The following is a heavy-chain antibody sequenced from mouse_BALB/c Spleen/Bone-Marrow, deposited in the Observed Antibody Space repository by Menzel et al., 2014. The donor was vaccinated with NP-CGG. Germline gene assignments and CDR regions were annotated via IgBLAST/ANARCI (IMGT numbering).Heavy chain of an antibody. V-gene: IGHV1-14*01. CDR3: ARWRYPYAMDY. CDR2: INPYNDGT. J-gene: IGHJ4*01. CDR1: GYTFTSYV. Sequence: EVKLQESGPELVKPGASVKMSCKASGYTFTSYVMHWVKQKPGQGLEWIGYINPYNDGTKYNEKFKGKATLTSDKSSSTAYMELSSLTSEDSAVYHCARWRYPYAMDYWGQGTSVTVSS. D-gene: IGHD5-1-1*01.